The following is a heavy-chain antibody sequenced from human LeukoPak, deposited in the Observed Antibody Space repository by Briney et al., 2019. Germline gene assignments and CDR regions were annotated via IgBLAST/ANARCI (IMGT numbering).Heavy chain of an antibody. J-gene: IGHJ3*02. V-gene: IGHV1-18*01. CDR2: ISAYNGNT. CDR3: AELSGSYPDDAFDI. Sequence: GASVKVSCKASGYTFTSYGISWVRQAPGQGLEWMGWISAYNGNTNYAQKLQGRVTMTTDTSTSTACMELRSLRSDDTAVYYCAELSGSYPDDAFDIWGQGTMVTVSS. D-gene: IGHD1-26*01. CDR1: GYTFTSYG.